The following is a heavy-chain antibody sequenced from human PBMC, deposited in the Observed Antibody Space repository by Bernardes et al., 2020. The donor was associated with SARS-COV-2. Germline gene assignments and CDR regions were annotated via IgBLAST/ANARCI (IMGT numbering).Heavy chain of an antibody. V-gene: IGHV4-59*01. D-gene: IGHD3-22*01. CDR1: GGSISSYY. Sequence: SETLSLTCTVSGGSISSYYWSWIRQPPGKGLEWIGYIYFSGSTNYNPSLKSRVTISVDTSKKQLSLRLTSVTAADTAVYYCARDGYYDSSAYYHKGSIDYWGQGTLVTVSS. J-gene: IGHJ4*02. CDR2: IYFSGST. CDR3: ARDGYYDSSAYYHKGSIDY.